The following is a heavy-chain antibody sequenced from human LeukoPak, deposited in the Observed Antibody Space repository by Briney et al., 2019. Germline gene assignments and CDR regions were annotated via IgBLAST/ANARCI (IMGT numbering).Heavy chain of an antibody. Sequence: PSETLSLTCTVSGGSIRSSTFFWGWIRQPPGTGLEWIGSIYYSVTTYYNPSLKSRVTISVDTSKNQFSLKLNAVTAADTAVYYCASEGEDDYYMDVWGKGTTVTVSS. J-gene: IGHJ6*03. D-gene: IGHD3-10*01. CDR3: ASEGEDDYYMDV. CDR2: IYYSVTT. CDR1: GGSIRSSTFF. V-gene: IGHV4-39*07.